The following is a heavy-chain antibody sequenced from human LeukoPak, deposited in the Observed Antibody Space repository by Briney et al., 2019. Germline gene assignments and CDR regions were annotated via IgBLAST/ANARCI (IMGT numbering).Heavy chain of an antibody. J-gene: IGHJ2*01. D-gene: IGHD3-22*01. CDR2: IIPVFGTT. CDR1: GGTFSSYA. CDR3: ATDYYDSSGYVDWYFDL. Sequence: ASVKVSCKASGGTFSSYAVSWVRLTPGQGLEWLGGIIPVFGTTTYAQKFQAKVTMTADKSTNTAYLELSSLRSEDTAVYYCATDYYDSSGYVDWYFDLWGRGTLVTVSS. V-gene: IGHV1-69*06.